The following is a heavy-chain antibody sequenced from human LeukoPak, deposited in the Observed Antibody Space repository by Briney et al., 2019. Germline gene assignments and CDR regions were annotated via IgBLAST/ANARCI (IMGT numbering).Heavy chain of an antibody. V-gene: IGHV4-39*07. D-gene: IGHD3-10*01. CDR3: ARRKVRGVIMGFDY. Sequence: SETLSLTCTVSGGSISSSSYYWGWIRQPPGKGLEWIGSIYYSGSTYYNPSLKSRVTISVDTSKNQFSLKLSSVTAADTAVYYCARRKVRGVIMGFDYWGQGTLVTVSS. CDR2: IYYSGST. CDR1: GGSISSSSYY. J-gene: IGHJ4*02.